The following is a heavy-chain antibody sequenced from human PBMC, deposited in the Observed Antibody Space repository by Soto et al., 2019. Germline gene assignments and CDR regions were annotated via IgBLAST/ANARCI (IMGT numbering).Heavy chain of an antibody. Sequence: PGESLKISCKGSGYSFTSYWIGWVRQMPGKGLEWMGIIYPGDSDTRYSPSFQGQVTISADKSISTAYLQWSSLKASDTAMYYCARALGYSSGWYAFDIWGQGTMVTVSS. V-gene: IGHV5-51*01. CDR3: ARALGYSSGWYAFDI. CDR2: IYPGDSDT. CDR1: GYSFTSYW. D-gene: IGHD6-19*01. J-gene: IGHJ3*02.